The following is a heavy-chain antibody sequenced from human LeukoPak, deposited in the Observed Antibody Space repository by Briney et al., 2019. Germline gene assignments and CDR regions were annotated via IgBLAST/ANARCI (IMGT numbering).Heavy chain of an antibody. V-gene: IGHV4-34*01. D-gene: IGHD2-2*01. CDR2: INHSGST. CDR3: ARHTVVPAARNNWFDP. Sequence: SETLSLTCAVYGGSFSGYYWSWIRQPPGKGLEWIGEINHSGSTNYNPSLKSRVTISVDTSKNQFSLKLSSVTAADTAVYYCARHTVVPAARNNWFDPWGQGTLVTVSS. CDR1: GGSFSGYY. J-gene: IGHJ5*02.